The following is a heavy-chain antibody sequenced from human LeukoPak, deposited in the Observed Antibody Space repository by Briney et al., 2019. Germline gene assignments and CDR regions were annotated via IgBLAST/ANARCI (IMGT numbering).Heavy chain of an antibody. CDR3: ARDQGYSGYDFDY. J-gene: IGHJ4*02. V-gene: IGHV3-7*03. CDR1: GFTFSTYW. Sequence: RSGGTLRLSCAASGFTFSTYWMSWVRQAPGKGLEWVANIKQDGSDKYYVDSVKGRFTISRDNAKNSLYLQMNSLRAEDTAVYYCARDQGYSGYDFDYWGQGTLVTVSS. CDR2: IKQDGSDK. D-gene: IGHD5-12*01.